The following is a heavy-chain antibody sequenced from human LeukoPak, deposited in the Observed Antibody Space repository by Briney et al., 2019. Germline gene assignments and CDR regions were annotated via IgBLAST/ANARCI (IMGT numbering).Heavy chain of an antibody. CDR3: AKRYCSSANCYWVDH. V-gene: IGHV3-23*01. J-gene: IGHJ5*02. D-gene: IGHD2-2*01. CDR2: ISSSGGST. CDR1: GFTFSSYA. Sequence: GGSLRLSCAASGFTFSSYAMSWVRQAPGKGLEWVSAISSSGGSTYYADSVKGRFTISRDNSKNTLYLQMNSLRAEDTAIYYCAKRYCSSANCYWVDHWGQGTLVTVSS.